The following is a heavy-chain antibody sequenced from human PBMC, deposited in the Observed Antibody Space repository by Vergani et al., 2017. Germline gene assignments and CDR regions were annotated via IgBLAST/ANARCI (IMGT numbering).Heavy chain of an antibody. CDR2: IYPGDSDT. CDR1: GYIFTTYW. V-gene: IGHV5-51*01. D-gene: IGHD1-1*01. CDR3: ATFHREVERGEGGY. J-gene: IGHJ4*02. Sequence: EVLLVQSGAEVKKPGESLKISCKGSGYIFTTYWIGWVRQMPGKCLEWMGIIYPGDSDTRYSPSFQGQVTISADKSISTAFLQWSSLKASETAMYYCATFHREVERGEGGYWGQGTLVTVSS.